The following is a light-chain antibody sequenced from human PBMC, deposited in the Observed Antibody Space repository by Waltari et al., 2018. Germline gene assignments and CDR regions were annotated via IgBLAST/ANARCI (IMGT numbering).Light chain of an antibody. CDR3: QQYDEWPPRYT. V-gene: IGKV3-15*01. CDR1: QGVLRN. J-gene: IGKJ2*01. CDR2: GAS. Sequence: DTVLTQSPATLSVSPGDGVILSSRARQGVLRNLAWYQQRPAQAPRLLIFGASTRAPGVAARFIGSGSGTEFTLTITGLQSEDSAIYFCQQYDEWPPRYTFGQGTTLEIK.